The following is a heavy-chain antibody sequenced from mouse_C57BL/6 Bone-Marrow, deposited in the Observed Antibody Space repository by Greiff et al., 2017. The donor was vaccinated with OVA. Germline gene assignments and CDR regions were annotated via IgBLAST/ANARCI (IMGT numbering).Heavy chain of an antibody. Sequence: EVQLQESGGGLVKPGGSLKLSCAASGFTFSSYTMSWVRQTPEKRLEWVATISGGGGNTYYPDSVKGRFTISRDNAKNTLYLQMSSLRSEDTALYYCARRDYDVNFDVWGTGTTVTVSS. D-gene: IGHD2-4*01. V-gene: IGHV5-9*04. CDR1: GFTFSSYT. J-gene: IGHJ1*03. CDR2: ISGGGGNT. CDR3: ARRDYDVNFDV.